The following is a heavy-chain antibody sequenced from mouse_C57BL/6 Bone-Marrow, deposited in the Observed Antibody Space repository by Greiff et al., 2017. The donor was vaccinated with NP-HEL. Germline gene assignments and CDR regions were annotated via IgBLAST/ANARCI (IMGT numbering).Heavy chain of an antibody. CDR3: VRQARSYFDY. Sequence: EVQGVESGGGLVQPKGSLKLSCAASGFSFNTYAMNWVRQAPGKGLEWVARIRSKSNNYATYYADSVKDRFTISRDDSESMLYLQMNNLKTEDTAMYYCVRQARSYFDYWGQGTTLTVSS. D-gene: IGHD3-3*01. V-gene: IGHV10-1*01. CDR2: IRSKSNNYAT. CDR1: GFSFNTYA. J-gene: IGHJ2*01.